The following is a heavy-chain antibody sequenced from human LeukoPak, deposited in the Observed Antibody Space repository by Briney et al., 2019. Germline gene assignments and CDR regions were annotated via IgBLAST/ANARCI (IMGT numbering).Heavy chain of an antibody. J-gene: IGHJ4*02. Sequence: GGSLRPSCAASGFTFIDYDMHWVRQVIGKGLEWVSAIGIRGDTHYSGSVKGRFTISRENAESSLYLQMNSLRAEDTAVYYCARGGIQVSGIDEYDYWGQGTLVTVSS. V-gene: IGHV3-13*01. CDR3: ARGGIQVSGIDEYDY. CDR1: GFTFIDYD. CDR2: IGIRGDT. D-gene: IGHD6-19*01.